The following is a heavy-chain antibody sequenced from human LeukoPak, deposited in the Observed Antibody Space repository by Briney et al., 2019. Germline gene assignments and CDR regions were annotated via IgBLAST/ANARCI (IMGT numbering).Heavy chain of an antibody. D-gene: IGHD5-12*01. Sequence: SVKVSRKASGGTFSSYAISWVRQAPGQGLEWMGRIIPILGIANYAQKFQGRVTITADKSTSTAYMELSGLRSEDTAVYYCARDEGGYDLPYYFDYWGQGTLVTVSS. CDR3: ARDEGGYDLPYYFDY. V-gene: IGHV1-69*04. CDR2: IIPILGIA. CDR1: GGTFSSYA. J-gene: IGHJ4*02.